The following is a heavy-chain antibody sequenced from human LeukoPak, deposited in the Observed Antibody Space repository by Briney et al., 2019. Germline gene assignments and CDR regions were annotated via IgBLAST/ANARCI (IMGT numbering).Heavy chain of an antibody. CDR2: ISGSGGST. Sequence: GGSLRLSCAASGFTFSSYWMNWARQAPGKGLEWVSAISGSGGSTYYADSVKGRFTISRDNSKNTLYLQMNSLRAEDTAVYYCAHHSIAAAGTRDYWGQGTLVTVSS. V-gene: IGHV3-23*01. J-gene: IGHJ4*02. D-gene: IGHD6-13*01. CDR3: AHHSIAAAGTRDY. CDR1: GFTFSSYW.